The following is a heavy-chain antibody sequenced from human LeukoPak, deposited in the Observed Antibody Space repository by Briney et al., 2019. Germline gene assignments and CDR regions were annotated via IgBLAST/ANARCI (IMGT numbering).Heavy chain of an antibody. J-gene: IGHJ4*02. V-gene: IGHV3-7*01. CDR1: GGSFSGYY. CDR2: INQDGTIK. D-gene: IGHD6-6*01. CDR3: ARIGYSSSSFDY. Sequence: ETLSLTCAVYGGSFSGYYWSWVRQAPGKGLEWVANINQDGTIKYYVDSMKGRFTISRDNAKNSQYLQMSSLRAEDTAVYFCARIGYSSSSFDYWGQGTLVTVSS.